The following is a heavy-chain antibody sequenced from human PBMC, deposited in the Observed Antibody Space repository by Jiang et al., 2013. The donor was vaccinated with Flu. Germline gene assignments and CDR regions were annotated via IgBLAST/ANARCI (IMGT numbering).Heavy chain of an antibody. CDR1: GGSFSGYY. J-gene: IGHJ4*02. CDR3: ARVFVAAFDY. D-gene: IGHD3-16*01. V-gene: IGHV4-34*01. CDR2: INHSGNT. Sequence: KPSETLSLTCAVYGGSFSGYYWSWIRQPPGKGLEWIGEINHSGNTNYNPSLRSRVTISLDTSKKEFSLKLDSVTAADTAVYYCARVFVAAFDYWGQGTLVTVSS.